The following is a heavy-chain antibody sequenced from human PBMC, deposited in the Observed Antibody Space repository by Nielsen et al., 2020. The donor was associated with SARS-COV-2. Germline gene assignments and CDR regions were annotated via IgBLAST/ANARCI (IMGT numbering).Heavy chain of an antibody. D-gene: IGHD2-2*01. CDR2: IYHSGST. J-gene: IGHJ6*02. Sequence: WIRQPPGKGLEWIGEIYHSGSTNYNPSLKSRVTISVDKSKNQFSLKLSSVTAADTAVYYCAGSLDCSSTSCYVLWGYYYYGMDVWGQGTTVTVSS. V-gene: IGHV4-4*02. CDR3: AGSLDCSSTSCYVLWGYYYYGMDV.